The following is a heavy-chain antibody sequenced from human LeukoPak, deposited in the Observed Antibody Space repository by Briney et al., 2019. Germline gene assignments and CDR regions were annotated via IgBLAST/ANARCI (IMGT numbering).Heavy chain of an antibody. Sequence: SVKVSCKASGGTFNSYAISWVRQAPGQGLEWMGGIIPIFGTTNYAQKVQGRVTITTDESTTTAYMELSSLRSEDTAVYYCARLYYYDSSGYYPYYYYYYGMDVWGQGTTVTVSS. CDR2: IIPIFGTT. D-gene: IGHD3-22*01. V-gene: IGHV1-69*05. CDR3: ARLYYYDSSGYYPYYYYYYGMDV. CDR1: GGTFNSYA. J-gene: IGHJ6*02.